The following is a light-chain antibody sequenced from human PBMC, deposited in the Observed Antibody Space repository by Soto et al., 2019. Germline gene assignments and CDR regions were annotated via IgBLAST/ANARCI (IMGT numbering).Light chain of an antibody. CDR3: QQYNNWPVT. CDR1: QSVSSN. J-gene: IGKJ5*01. Sequence: EIVMTQSPATLSVSPGERATLSCRASQSVSSNLAWYQQKPGQAPRLLINGASTRATGIPARFSGSGSGTEFTLTISSLQYEDFAVYYCQQYNNWPVTFGQGTRLEIK. CDR2: GAS. V-gene: IGKV3-15*01.